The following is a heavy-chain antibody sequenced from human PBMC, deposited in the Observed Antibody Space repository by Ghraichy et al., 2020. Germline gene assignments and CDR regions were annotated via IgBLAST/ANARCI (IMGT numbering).Heavy chain of an antibody. CDR3: AKDKNLEDTAMVIDY. CDR2: ISWNSGSI. CDR1: GFTFDDYA. D-gene: IGHD5-18*01. Sequence: SLNISCAASGFTFDDYAMHWVRQAPGKGLEWVSGISWNSGSIGYADSVKGRFTISRDNAKNSLYLQMNSLRAEDTALYYCAKDKNLEDTAMVIDYWGQGTLVTVSS. J-gene: IGHJ4*02. V-gene: IGHV3-9*01.